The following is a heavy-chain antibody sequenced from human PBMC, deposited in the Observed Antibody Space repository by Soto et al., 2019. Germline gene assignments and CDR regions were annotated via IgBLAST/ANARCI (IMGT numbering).Heavy chain of an antibody. V-gene: IGHV1-2*02. CDR2: INPHSGST. CDR1: GYSFTDDY. J-gene: IGHJ6*02. Sequence: QVQVVQSGAEVKKPGASVKISCKTSGYSFTDDYLHWVRQAPGQGLEWVGWINPHSGSTNFAQKFLGRASMTRDTSISTAYMELFSLTSDATAIYYCARAVYCGDDCYSDGMDVWGQGTTVTVSS. CDR3: ARAVYCGDDCYSDGMDV. D-gene: IGHD2-21*02.